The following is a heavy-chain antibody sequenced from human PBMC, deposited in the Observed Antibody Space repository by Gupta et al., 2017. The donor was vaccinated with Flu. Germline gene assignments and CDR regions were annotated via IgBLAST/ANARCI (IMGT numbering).Heavy chain of an antibody. J-gene: IGHJ6*03. CDR2: IKSAGSEK. D-gene: IGHD1-26*01. Sequence: WMNWVRQAPGKGLEWVANIKSAGSEKYYVDSVKGRFTISRDNAKNSRYLQMNSLRAEETAVYYCARGRTGSYYQVHYMDVWGKGRTVTVSS. V-gene: IGHV3-7*01. CDR3: ARGRTGSYYQVHYMDV. CDR1: W.